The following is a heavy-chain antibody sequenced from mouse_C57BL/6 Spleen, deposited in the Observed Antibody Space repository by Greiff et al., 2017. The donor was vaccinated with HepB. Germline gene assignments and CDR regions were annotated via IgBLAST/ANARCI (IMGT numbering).Heavy chain of an antibody. V-gene: IGHV14-4*01. CDR3: TTNYGSGFAY. CDR1: GFNIKDDY. CDR2: IDPENGDT. J-gene: IGHJ3*01. D-gene: IGHD1-1*01. Sequence: EVQLQQSGAELVRPGASVKLSCTASGFNIKDDYMHWVKQRPEQGLEWIGWIDPENGDTEYASKFQGKATITADTSSNTAYLQLSSLTSEDTAVYYCTTNYGSGFAYWGQGTLVTVSA.